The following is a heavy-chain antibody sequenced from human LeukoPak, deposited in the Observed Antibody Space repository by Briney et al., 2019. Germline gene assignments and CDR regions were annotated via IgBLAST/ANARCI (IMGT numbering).Heavy chain of an antibody. CDR3: AKGLIFFSDYDPAGGFDY. J-gene: IGHJ4*02. CDR1: GFTFSSYG. D-gene: IGHD4/OR15-4a*01. Sequence: GGSLRLSCAASGFTFSSYGMHWVRQAPGKGLEWVAVISYDGSNKYYADSVKGRFTISRDNSKNTLYLQMNSLRAEDTAVYYCAKGLIFFSDYDPAGGFDYWGQGTLVTVSS. CDR2: ISYDGSNK. V-gene: IGHV3-30*18.